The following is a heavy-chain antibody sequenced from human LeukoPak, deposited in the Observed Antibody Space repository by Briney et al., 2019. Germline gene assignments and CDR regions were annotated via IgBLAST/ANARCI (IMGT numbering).Heavy chain of an antibody. D-gene: IGHD2-21*02. CDR3: ARTYCGGDCYFRY. CDR1: GGSISNYY. CDR2: IYYSGST. Sequence: SETLSLTCTVSGGSISNYYWSWIRQPPGKGLEWIGYIYYSGSTNYNPSLKSRVTISVDTSKNQFSLKLSSVTAADTAMYYCARTYCGGDCYFRYWGQGTLVTVSS. V-gene: IGHV4-59*08. J-gene: IGHJ4*01.